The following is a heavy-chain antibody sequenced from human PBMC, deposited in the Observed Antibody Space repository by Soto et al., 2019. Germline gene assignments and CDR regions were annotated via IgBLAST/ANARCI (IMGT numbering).Heavy chain of an antibody. CDR1: GFGFSNAW. J-gene: IGHJ4*02. V-gene: IGHV3-15*07. CDR3: TTLSFHWPDY. D-gene: IGHD3-9*01. Sequence: GGSLRLSCAASGFGFSNAWMFWVRQAPGKGLEWVGRILSQIDGGTTDYAAPVKGRFTISRDDSKSTLYLHMTSLKSEDTALYYCTTLSFHWPDYWGQGTLVTVSS. CDR2: ILSQIDGGTT.